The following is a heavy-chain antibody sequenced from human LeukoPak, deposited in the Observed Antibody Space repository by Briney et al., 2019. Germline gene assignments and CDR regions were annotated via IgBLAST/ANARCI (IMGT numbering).Heavy chain of an antibody. CDR1: GVSVSSGSYY. Sequence: SETLSLTCTVSGVSVSSGSYYWSWIRQLPGKGLEWIGYIYYSGTSKYKASLTSRVTISVDTSKNQFSLKLNSVTAADTAVYYCARINSIHDAFDNWGQGTMVTVSS. CDR3: ARINSIHDAFDN. D-gene: IGHD2/OR15-2a*01. J-gene: IGHJ3*02. V-gene: IGHV4-61*01. CDR2: IYYSGTS.